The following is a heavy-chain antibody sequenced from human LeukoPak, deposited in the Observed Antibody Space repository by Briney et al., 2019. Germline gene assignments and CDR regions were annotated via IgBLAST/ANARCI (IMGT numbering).Heavy chain of an antibody. V-gene: IGHV3-23*01. D-gene: IGHD6-13*01. Sequence: PGVSLRLSCAASGFTFSSYAMSWVRQAPGKGLGWVSAISGSGGSTYYADSVKGRFTISRDNSKNTLYLQMNSLRAEDTAVYYCAKGRGYSSSWALFDYWGQGTLVTVSS. CDR2: ISGSGGST. J-gene: IGHJ4*02. CDR3: AKGRGYSSSWALFDY. CDR1: GFTFSSYA.